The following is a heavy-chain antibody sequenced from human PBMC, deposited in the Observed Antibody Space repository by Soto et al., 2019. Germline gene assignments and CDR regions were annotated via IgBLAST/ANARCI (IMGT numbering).Heavy chain of an antibody. CDR2: ISSSSSTI. CDR1: GFTFSSYS. Sequence: GGSLRLSCAASGFTFSSYSMNWVRQAPGKGLEWVSYISSSSSTIYYANSVKGRFTTSRDNAKNSLYLQMNSLRAEDTAVYYCARETLYSNYGHYYYYYMDVWGKGTTVTVSS. CDR3: ARETLYSNYGHYYYYYMDV. V-gene: IGHV3-48*01. J-gene: IGHJ6*03. D-gene: IGHD4-4*01.